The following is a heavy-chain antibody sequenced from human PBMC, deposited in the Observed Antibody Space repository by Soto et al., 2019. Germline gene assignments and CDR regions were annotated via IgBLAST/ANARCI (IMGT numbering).Heavy chain of an antibody. CDR3: ARIGGSGWYGMDY. CDR1: GFTFSSYA. J-gene: IGHJ4*02. V-gene: IGHV3-30-3*01. Sequence: GGSLRLSCAASGFTFSSYAMHWVRQAPGKGPEWVAVISYDGSNKYYADSVKGRFTISRDNSKNTLYLQMNSLRAEDTAVYYCARIGGSGWYGMDYWGQGTLVTVSS. CDR2: ISYDGSNK. D-gene: IGHD6-19*01.